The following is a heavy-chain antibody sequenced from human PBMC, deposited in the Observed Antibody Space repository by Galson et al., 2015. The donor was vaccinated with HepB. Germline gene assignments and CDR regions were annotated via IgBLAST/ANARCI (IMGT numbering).Heavy chain of an antibody. D-gene: IGHD2-2*01. J-gene: IGHJ5*02. V-gene: IGHV3-11*06. CDR1: GFTFSDYY. CDR3: ARDPGGCSSTSCYNWFDP. Sequence: SLRLSCAASGFTFSDYYMSWIRQAPGKGLEWVSYISSSSSYTNYADSVKGRFTISRDNAKNSLYLQMNSLRAEDTAVYYCARDPGGCSSTSCYNWFDPWGQGTLVTVSS. CDR2: ISSSSSYT.